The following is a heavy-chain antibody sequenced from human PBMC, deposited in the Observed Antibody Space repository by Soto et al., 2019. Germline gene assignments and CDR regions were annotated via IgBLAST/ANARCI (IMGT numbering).Heavy chain of an antibody. CDR3: ARAVWQPDAGANWLDP. J-gene: IGHJ5*02. CDR2: INHSGST. V-gene: IGHV4-34*01. Sequence: SETLSLTCAVYGGSFSGYYWSWIRQPPGKGLEWIGEINHSGSTNYNPSLKSRVTISVDTSKNQFSLKLSSVTAADTAVYYCARAVWQPDAGANWLDPWGQGTMVTVYS. D-gene: IGHD3-10*01. CDR1: GGSFSGYY.